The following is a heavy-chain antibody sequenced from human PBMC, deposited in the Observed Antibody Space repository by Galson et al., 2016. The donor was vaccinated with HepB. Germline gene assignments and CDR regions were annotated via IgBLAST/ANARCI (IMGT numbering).Heavy chain of an antibody. CDR1: GDSISSDTSC. CDR3: ARDRATNYGMDV. CDR2: IWTSGST. D-gene: IGHD5-12*01. J-gene: IGHJ6*04. Sequence: TLSLTCTVSGDSISSDTSCWTWIRRPAGKELEWIGRIWTSGSTDYNPSLKSRVTISVDTSRNQFSLDLRSVTAADTAVYYCARDRATNYGMDVWGKGTTVTVSS. V-gene: IGHV4-61*02.